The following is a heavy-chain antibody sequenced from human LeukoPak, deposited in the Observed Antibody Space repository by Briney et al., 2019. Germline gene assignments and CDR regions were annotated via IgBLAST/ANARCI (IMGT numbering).Heavy chain of an antibody. CDR1: GGTFSSYA. V-gene: IGHV1-69*05. CDR3: ARDRYDFRSRYYYYYMDV. CDR2: IIPIFGTA. J-gene: IGHJ6*03. D-gene: IGHD3-3*01. Sequence: ASVKVSCKASGGTFSSYAISWVRQAPGQGLGWMGGIIPIFGTANYAQKFQGRVTITTDESTSTAYMELSSLRSEDTAVYYCARDRYDFRSRYYYYYMDVWGKGTTVTVSS.